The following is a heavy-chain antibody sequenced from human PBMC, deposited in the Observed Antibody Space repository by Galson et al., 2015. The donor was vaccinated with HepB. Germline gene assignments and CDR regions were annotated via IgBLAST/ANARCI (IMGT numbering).Heavy chain of an antibody. J-gene: IGHJ3*02. CDR1: GDSISTSLYY. V-gene: IGHV4-39*01. D-gene: IGHD1-26*01. Sequence: ETLSLPCTVSGDSISTSLYYWGWIRQGPGKDLEWIGRVYYGGTTYYSPSFQSRVAMSVDTSKNQLSLTLTSVTAADTAVYYCARPLVLNGRFYPGVGPFHIWGQGTMVTVS. CDR3: ARPLVLNGRFYPGVGPFHI. CDR2: VYYGGTT.